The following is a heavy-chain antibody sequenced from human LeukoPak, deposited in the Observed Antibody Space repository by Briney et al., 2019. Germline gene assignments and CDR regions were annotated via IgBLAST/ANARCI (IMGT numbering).Heavy chain of an antibody. V-gene: IGHV3-21*01. CDR1: GFTFSSYS. CDR3: ARDRGDFWSGPDPPDY. J-gene: IGHJ4*02. Sequence: GGSLRFSCAASGFTFSSYSMNWVRQAPGKGLEWVSSISSSSSYIYYADSVKGRFTISRDNAKNSLYLQMNSLRAEDTAVYYCARDRGDFWSGPDPPDYWGQGTLVTVSS. D-gene: IGHD3-3*01. CDR2: ISSSSSYI.